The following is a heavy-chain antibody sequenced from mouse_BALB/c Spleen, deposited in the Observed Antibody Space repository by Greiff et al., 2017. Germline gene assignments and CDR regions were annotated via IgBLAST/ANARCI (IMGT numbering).Heavy chain of an antibody. CDR3: ARNYDGYPWFAY. D-gene: IGHD2-3*01. Sequence: EVQLQQSGPELAKPGASVKISCKASGYSFTGYNLNWVKQSNGKSLEWIGNIDPYYGGTSYNQKFKGKATLTVDKSSSTAYMQIKSLTAEDSAVYYYARNYDGYPWFAYWGQGTLVTVSA. J-gene: IGHJ3*01. CDR2: IDPYYGGT. CDR1: GYSFTGYN. V-gene: IGHV1-39*01.